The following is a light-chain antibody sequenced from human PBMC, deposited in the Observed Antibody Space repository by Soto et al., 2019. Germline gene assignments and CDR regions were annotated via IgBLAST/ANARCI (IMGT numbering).Light chain of an antibody. J-gene: IGKJ1*01. Sequence: EIVLTQSPGTLSLSPGERATLSCRASQSVSSSYLAWYQQKPGQGPRLLIYGASSRATGIPDRFRGSGSGTDFTLTISRLEPEDFAVYYCQQYAGLPKTFGQGTKVEIK. V-gene: IGKV3-20*01. CDR2: GAS. CDR3: QQYAGLPKT. CDR1: QSVSSSY.